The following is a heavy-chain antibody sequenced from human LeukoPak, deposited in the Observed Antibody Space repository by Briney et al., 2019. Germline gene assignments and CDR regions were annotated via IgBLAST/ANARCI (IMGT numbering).Heavy chain of an antibody. J-gene: IGHJ4*02. Sequence: GGSLRLSCAASGFTFNTYAMSWVRQAPGKGLEWVSGITNSGENTYYADSVKGRFTISRDNSKNTLFLEMSSLRVEDTAVYYCAKGRGFRVWDPWDNWGQGTLITVSS. CDR2: ITNSGENT. V-gene: IGHV3-23*01. D-gene: IGHD3-16*01. CDR3: AKGRGFRVWDPWDN. CDR1: GFTFNTYA.